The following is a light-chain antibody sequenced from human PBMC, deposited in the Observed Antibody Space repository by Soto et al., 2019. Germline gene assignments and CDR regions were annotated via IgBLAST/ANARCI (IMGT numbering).Light chain of an antibody. J-gene: IGKJ3*01. CDR2: DAS. V-gene: IGKV3-11*01. CDR1: QSVGSF. Sequence: EIVLTQSPATLSLSPGERATLSCRASQSVGSFLAWYQQKSGQTPSLLIYDASNRATGIPARFSGSGCGTDFTLTISSLEPEDCAVYYCQHRSNWLGTFGPGTKADIK. CDR3: QHRSNWLGT.